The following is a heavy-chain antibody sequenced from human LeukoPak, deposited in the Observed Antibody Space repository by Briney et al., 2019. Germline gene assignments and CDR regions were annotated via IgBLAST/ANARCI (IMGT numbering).Heavy chain of an antibody. J-gene: IGHJ2*01. CDR1: GGSFSGYY. Sequence: SETLSLTCAVYGGSFSGYYWSWIRQPPGKGLEWIGEINHSGSTNYNPSLKSRVTISVDTSKNQFSLKLSSVTAADTAVYFCARGAVKITTVVTRYWYFDLWGRGTLVTVSS. CDR2: INHSGST. V-gene: IGHV4-34*01. CDR3: ARGAVKITTVVTRYWYFDL. D-gene: IGHD4-23*01.